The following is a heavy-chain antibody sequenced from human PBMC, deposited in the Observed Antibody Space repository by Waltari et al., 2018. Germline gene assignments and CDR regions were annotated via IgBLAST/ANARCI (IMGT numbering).Heavy chain of an antibody. Sequence: QLQLQESGPGLVKPSETLSLTCTVSGGSISSSSYYWGWIRQPPGKGLAWIGSIYYSGSTYYNPSLKMRVTISVDASKSQFSLKLSSVTAADTAVYYCARGRWELAYFDYWGQGTLVTVSS. CDR3: ARGRWELAYFDY. CDR2: IYYSGST. D-gene: IGHD1-26*01. V-gene: IGHV4-39*07. CDR1: GGSISSSSYY. J-gene: IGHJ4*02.